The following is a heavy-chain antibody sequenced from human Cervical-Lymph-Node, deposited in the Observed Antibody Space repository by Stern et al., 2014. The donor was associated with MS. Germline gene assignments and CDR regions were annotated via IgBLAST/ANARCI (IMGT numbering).Heavy chain of an antibody. D-gene: IGHD2-2*01. CDR3: TRGRKMYQKISHFDN. CDR1: GYTFTRHL. V-gene: IGHV1-46*01. J-gene: IGHJ4*02. CDR2: FNPSDGST. Sequence: QVQLVQSGADMKKPGASVKVSCKASGYTFTRHLLHWVRQAPGQGLEWLGTFNPSDGSTNYARSFQGRLSLTRDTSSNSVYMQLSSLTSDDTAVYYCTRGRKMYQKISHFDNWGRGTLVTVSS.